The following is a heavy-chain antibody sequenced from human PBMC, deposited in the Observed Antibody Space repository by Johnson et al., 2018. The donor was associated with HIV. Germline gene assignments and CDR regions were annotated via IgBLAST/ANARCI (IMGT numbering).Heavy chain of an antibody. D-gene: IGHD5-18*01. J-gene: IGHJ3*02. Sequence: VQLVESGGGLVQPGGSLRLSCAASGFTFSTAWMSWVRQAPGKGLEWVGRIQSKTDGGTSAYAAPVQGRFPISSDDSKNKLNMQMNSLKTEDTAVYSSTTGAGDTAMVDPDAFDIWGQGTMVTVSS. CDR3: TTGAGDTAMVDPDAFDI. CDR2: IQSKTDGGTS. V-gene: IGHV3-15*01. CDR1: GFTFSTAW.